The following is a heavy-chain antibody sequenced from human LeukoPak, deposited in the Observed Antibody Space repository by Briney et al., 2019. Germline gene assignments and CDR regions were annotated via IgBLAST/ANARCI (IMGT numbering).Heavy chain of an antibody. CDR3: ARDRRGGDYEGYFDY. V-gene: IGHV3-30*04. CDR2: ISYDGSNK. D-gene: IGHD4-17*01. CDR1: GFTFSSYA. Sequence: GGSLRLSCAASGFTFSSYAMHWVRQAPGKGLEWVAVISYDGSNKYYADSVKGRFTISRDNSKSTLYLQMNSLRAEDTAVYYCARDRRGGDYEGYFDYWGQGTLVTVSS. J-gene: IGHJ4*02.